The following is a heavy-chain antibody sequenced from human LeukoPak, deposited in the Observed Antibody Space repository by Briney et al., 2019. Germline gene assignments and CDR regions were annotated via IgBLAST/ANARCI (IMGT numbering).Heavy chain of an antibody. J-gene: IGHJ6*03. CDR2: ISGSNSYI. D-gene: IGHD2-2*01. V-gene: IGHV3-21*01. CDR3: AKVPRGYCSSTSCYYYYYYMDV. Sequence: PGGSLRLSCAASGFTFNSYSMNWVRQAPGKGLEWVSSISGSNSYIYYADSMKGRFTISRDNAKNTLYLQMNSLRAEDTAVYYCAKVPRGYCSSTSCYYYYYYMDVWGKGTTVTISS. CDR1: GFTFNSYS.